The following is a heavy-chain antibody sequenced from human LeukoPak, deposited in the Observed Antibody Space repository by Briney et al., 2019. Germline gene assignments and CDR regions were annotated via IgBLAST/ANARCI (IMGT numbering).Heavy chain of an antibody. V-gene: IGHV3-74*01. CDR1: GFIFTTYW. J-gene: IGHJ4*02. CDR2: INGDGSNS. CDR3: ARTSPTSHFDF. Sequence: GGSLRLSCVASGFIFTTYWMHWVRQAPGKGLVWVSRINGDGSNSNYADSVKGRFTISRDNARNTLYLQMNGLRAEDTALYYCARTSPTSHFDFWGQGTLVTVSS. D-gene: IGHD3-16*01.